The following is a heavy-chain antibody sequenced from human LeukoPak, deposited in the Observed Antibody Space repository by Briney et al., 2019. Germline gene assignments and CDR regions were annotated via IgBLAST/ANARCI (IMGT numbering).Heavy chain of an antibody. V-gene: IGHV3-48*03. CDR1: GFTFSNSE. CDR2: ISSSGRTM. CDR3: WRVGTTTVLDY. D-gene: IGHD1-26*01. Sequence: PGGSLRLSCAASGFTFSNSEMNWVRQAPGKGLEWVSYISSSGRTMIYADSVRGRFTISRDNPKNSLYLQMSSLRAEDTAVYYCWRVGTTTVLDYWGQGTPVTVSS. J-gene: IGHJ4*02.